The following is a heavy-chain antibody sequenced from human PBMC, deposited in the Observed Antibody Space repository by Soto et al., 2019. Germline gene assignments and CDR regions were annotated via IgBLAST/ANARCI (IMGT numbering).Heavy chain of an antibody. CDR2: IIPIFGTA. D-gene: IGHD4-4*01. V-gene: IGHV1-69*13. Sequence: SVKVSCKASGGTFSSYAISWVRQAPGQGLEWMGGIIPIFGTANYAQKFQGRVTITADESTSTAYMELSSLRSEDTAVYYCARVVTPYNWFDPWGQGTLVTVSS. J-gene: IGHJ5*02. CDR3: ARVVTPYNWFDP. CDR1: GGTFSSYA.